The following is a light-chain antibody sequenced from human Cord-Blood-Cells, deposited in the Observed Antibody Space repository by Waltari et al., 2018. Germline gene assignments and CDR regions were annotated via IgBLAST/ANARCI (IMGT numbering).Light chain of an antibody. CDR3: CSYAGSSTPR. CDR1: SSDVVSYTL. CDR2: EVS. V-gene: IGLV2-23*02. Sequence: QPALPQPASVSGSPGQSITISCTGTSSDVVSYTLVSWYQQHPGEAPKLMIYEVSKRPSGVSNRFSGSKSGNTASLTISGLQAEDEADYYCCSYAGSSTPRFGGGTKLTVL. J-gene: IGLJ3*02.